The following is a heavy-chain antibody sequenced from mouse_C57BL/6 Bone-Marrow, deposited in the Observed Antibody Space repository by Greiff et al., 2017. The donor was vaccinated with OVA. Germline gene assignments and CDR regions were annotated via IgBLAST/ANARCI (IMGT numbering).Heavy chain of an antibody. V-gene: IGHV14-4*01. CDR3: TYYYGSSYRYFDV. CDR2: IDPENGDT. CDR1: GFNIKDDY. J-gene: IGHJ1*03. Sequence: VHVKQSGAELVRPGDSVKLSCTASGFNIKDDYMHWVKQRPEQGLEWIGWIDPENGDTEYASKFQGKATITADTSSNTSYLQLSSLTSEDTAVYYCTYYYGSSYRYFDVWGTGTTVTVSS. D-gene: IGHD1-1*01.